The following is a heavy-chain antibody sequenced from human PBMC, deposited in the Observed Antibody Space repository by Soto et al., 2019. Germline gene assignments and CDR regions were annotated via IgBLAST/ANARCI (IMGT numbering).Heavy chain of an antibody. CDR2: IGKDGGDT. J-gene: IGHJ5*02. Sequence: GGSMRLSCLVSAFTFSDYPMYWVRQAPGKVLEYVSGIGKDGGDTNFADSVKGRFTISRDNSKRTLYLQMSSQRAEDTAVYYCVRAGAVGGKGPGKNCFDPWGQGTLVTVSS. CDR1: AFTFSDYP. CDR3: VRAGAVGGKGPGKNCFDP. V-gene: IGHV3-64D*06. D-gene: IGHD6-19*01.